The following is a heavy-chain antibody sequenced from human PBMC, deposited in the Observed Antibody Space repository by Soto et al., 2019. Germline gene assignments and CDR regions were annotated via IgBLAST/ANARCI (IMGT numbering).Heavy chain of an antibody. CDR2: IYYSGST. CDR3: ARGSTVSSGYYWFDY. D-gene: IGHD3-22*01. CDR1: GGSISSGDYY. J-gene: IGHJ4*02. V-gene: IGHV4-30-4*01. Sequence: LSLTCTVSGGSISSGDYYWSWIRQPPGKGLEWIGYIYYSGSTYYNPSLKSRVTISVDTSKNQFSLKLSSVTAADTAVYYCARGSTVSSGYYWFDYWGQGTLVTVSS.